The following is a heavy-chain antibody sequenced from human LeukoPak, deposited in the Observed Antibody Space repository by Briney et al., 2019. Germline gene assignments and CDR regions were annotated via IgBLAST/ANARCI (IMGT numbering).Heavy chain of an antibody. Sequence: GRSLRLSCAASGFTFSSYAMHWVRQAPGKGLEWVAVISYDGSNKYYADSVKGPFTISRDNSKNTLYLQMNSLRAEDTAVYYCAREGDDIVVVPAAILSFDYWGQGTLVTVSS. V-gene: IGHV3-30-3*01. J-gene: IGHJ4*02. CDR1: GFTFSSYA. D-gene: IGHD2-2*01. CDR3: AREGDDIVVVPAAILSFDY. CDR2: ISYDGSNK.